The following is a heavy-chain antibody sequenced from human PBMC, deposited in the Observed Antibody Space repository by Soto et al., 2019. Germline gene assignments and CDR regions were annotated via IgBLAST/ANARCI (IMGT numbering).Heavy chain of an antibody. J-gene: IGHJ4*02. CDR3: ARDLSVVFDY. CDR1: GFTFNKYA. V-gene: IGHV3-23*01. D-gene: IGHD2-15*01. CDR2: ITDSGAAS. Sequence: SLRLSCTASGFTFNKYAMSWVRQAPGKGLEWVSAITDSGAASRYADSVKGRFTVSRDNSKNTLYLQMNSLRADDTAVYYCARDLSVVFDYWGQGTQVTVSS.